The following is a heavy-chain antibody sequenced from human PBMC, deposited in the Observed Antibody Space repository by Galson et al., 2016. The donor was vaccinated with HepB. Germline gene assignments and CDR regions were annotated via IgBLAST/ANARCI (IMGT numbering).Heavy chain of an antibody. CDR1: GFSFSSYA. D-gene: IGHD1-26*01. V-gene: IGHV3-30*04. Sequence: SLRLSCAASGFSFSSYAMHWVRQAPGKGLEWVAVISYDGNNIYSADSVKGRFTISRDNSKNTVSLLMSSLRADDTAIYYCAKVGFSDLDYWGQGTLVTVSS. CDR3: AKVGFSDLDY. J-gene: IGHJ4*02. CDR2: ISYDGNNI.